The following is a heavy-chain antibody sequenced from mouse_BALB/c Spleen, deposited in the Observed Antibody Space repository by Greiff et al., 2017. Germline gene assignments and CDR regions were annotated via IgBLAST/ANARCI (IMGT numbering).Heavy chain of an antibody. CDR1: GYSFTDYI. CDR3: ARWRDYYAMDY. D-gene: IGHD3-3*01. Sequence: EVQLQQTGPELVKPGASVKISCKASGYSFTDYIMLWVKQSHGKSLEWIGNINPYYGSTSYNLKFKGKATLTVDKSSSTAYMQLNSLTSEDSAVYYCARWRDYYAMDYWGQGTSVTVSS. J-gene: IGHJ4*01. CDR2: INPYYGST. V-gene: IGHV1-39*01.